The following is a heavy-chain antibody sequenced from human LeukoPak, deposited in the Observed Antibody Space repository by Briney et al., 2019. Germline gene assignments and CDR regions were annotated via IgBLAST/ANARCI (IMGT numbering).Heavy chain of an antibody. CDR1: GGTFTTNQA. CDR3: LFRGVIWDFDY. D-gene: IGHD3-10*01. Sequence: GASVKVSCKASGGTFTTNQAISWVRQAPGQGLEWMGRIIPVLGVPNFAQKFQGKVTLTADRSTSTVYMELRSLRSDDTAVYYCLFRGVIWDFDYWGQGTLVTVSS. CDR2: IIPVLGVP. V-gene: IGHV1-69*04. J-gene: IGHJ4*02.